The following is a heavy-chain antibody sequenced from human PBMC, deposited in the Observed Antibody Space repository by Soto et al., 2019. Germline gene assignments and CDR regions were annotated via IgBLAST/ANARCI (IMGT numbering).Heavy chain of an antibody. J-gene: IGHJ4*02. D-gene: IGHD3-9*01. CDR3: ARVYYDILTGYCFDY. CDR1: GGSISSGDYY. CDR2: VYYNGNT. Sequence: QVQLQESGPGLVKPSETLSLTCTVSGGSISSGDYYWTWIRQHPGKGLEWIGFVYYNGNTYYHPSLKSRVTISLDTSQNHFSLRLSSVTAADTAVYYCARVYYDILTGYCFDYWGQGTLVTVSS. V-gene: IGHV4-31*03.